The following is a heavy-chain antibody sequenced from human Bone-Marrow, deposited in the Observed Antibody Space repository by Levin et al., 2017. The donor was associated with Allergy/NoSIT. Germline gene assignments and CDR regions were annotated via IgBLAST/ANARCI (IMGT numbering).Heavy chain of an antibody. CDR3: ARLTMVTHDAFDI. CDR2: ISNTSGYT. J-gene: IGHJ3*02. D-gene: IGHD4/OR15-4a*01. Sequence: GESLKISCAASGFTFSDYYMSWIRQAPGKGLEWISYISNTSGYTKYADSVKGRFAISRDNAKKSLYLQIDSLRAEDTAVYYCARLTMVTHDAFDIWGQGTLVAVSS. CDR1: GFTFSDYY. V-gene: IGHV3-11*03.